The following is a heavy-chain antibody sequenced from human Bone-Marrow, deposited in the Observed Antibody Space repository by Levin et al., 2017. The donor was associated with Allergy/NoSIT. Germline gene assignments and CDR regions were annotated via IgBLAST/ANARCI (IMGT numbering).Heavy chain of an antibody. V-gene: IGHV1-18*01. Sequence: GASVKVSCKASGYTFTAYRITWVRQAPGQGLEWMGWSAYSGKTNYAQKFQDRVTMTRDTSTTTAYMELRSLRSDDTAVYYCARGDDCTHGLCSDLFYDMDVWGQGTTVTVSS. CDR2: SAYSGKT. CDR3: ARGDDCTHGLCSDLFYDMDV. J-gene: IGHJ6*02. CDR1: GYTFTAYR. D-gene: IGHD2-8*01.